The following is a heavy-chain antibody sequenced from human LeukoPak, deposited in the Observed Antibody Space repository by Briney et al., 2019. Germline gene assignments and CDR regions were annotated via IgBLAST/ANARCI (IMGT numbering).Heavy chain of an antibody. V-gene: IGHV1-18*01. CDR1: GYTFTSYG. CDR2: ISAYNGNT. CDR3: ARDTEWEKNPDYFDY. Sequence: ASVKVSCKASGYTFTSYGISWVRQAPGQGLEWMGWISAYNGNTNYAQKLQGRVTMTTDTSTNTAYMELRSLRSDDTAVYYCARDTEWEKNPDYFDYWGQGTLVTVSS. J-gene: IGHJ4*02. D-gene: IGHD1-26*01.